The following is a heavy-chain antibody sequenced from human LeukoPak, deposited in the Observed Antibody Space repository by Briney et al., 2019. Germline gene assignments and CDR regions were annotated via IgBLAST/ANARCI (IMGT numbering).Heavy chain of an antibody. CDR1: GFTFSSYS. V-gene: IGHV3-48*04. Sequence: GGSLRLSCAASGFTFSSYSMNWVRQAPGKGLEWVSYISSSSSTIYYADSVKGRFTISRDNAKNSLYLQMNSLRAEDTAVYYCARVRWELVLDPYYFDYWGQGTLVTVSS. CDR2: ISSSSSTI. D-gene: IGHD1-26*01. CDR3: ARVRWELVLDPYYFDY. J-gene: IGHJ4*02.